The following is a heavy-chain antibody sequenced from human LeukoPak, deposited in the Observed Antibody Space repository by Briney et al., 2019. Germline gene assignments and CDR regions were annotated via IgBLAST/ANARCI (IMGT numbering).Heavy chain of an antibody. D-gene: IGHD3-10*01. CDR3: ARGGYYGSGDDFRFDP. CDR1: GYSISSGYY. CDR2: IYYSGST. V-gene: IGHV4-61*01. J-gene: IGHJ5*02. Sequence: PSETLSLTCAVSGYSISSGYYWAWIRQPPGKGLEWIGYIYYSGSTNYKPSLKSRVTISVDTSKNQFSLKPSSVTAADTAVYYCARGGYYGSGDDFRFDPWGQGTLVTVSS.